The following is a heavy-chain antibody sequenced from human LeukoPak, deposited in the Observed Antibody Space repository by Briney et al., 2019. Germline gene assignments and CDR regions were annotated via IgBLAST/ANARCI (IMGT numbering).Heavy chain of an antibody. CDR2: IYFGGST. CDR3: ARALGYCSGGSCTRGYNWFDP. V-gene: IGHV4-39*01. CDR1: GGSIISSTFY. D-gene: IGHD2-15*01. J-gene: IGHJ5*02. Sequence: SETLSLTCTVSGGSIISSTFYWGWIRQPPGKGLEWIGSIYFGGSTYYNPSLKSRVTISVDTSMNQFSLKLSFVTTADTAVYYCARALGYCSGGSCTRGYNWFDPWGQGTLVTVSS.